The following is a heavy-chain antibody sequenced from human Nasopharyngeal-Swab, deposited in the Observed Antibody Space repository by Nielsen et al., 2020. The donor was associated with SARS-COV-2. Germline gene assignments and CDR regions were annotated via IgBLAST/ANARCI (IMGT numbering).Heavy chain of an antibody. CDR2: INHSGST. CDR3: ARVVRGYDAAALHYYYYGMDV. V-gene: IGHV4-34*01. Sequence: SETLSLTCTVSGGSISSYYWSWIRQPPGKGLEWIGEINHSGSTNYNPSLKSRVTISVDTSKNQFSLKLSSVTAADTAVYYCARVVRGYDAAALHYYYYGMDVWGQGTTVTVSS. CDR1: GGSISSYY. D-gene: IGHD5-12*01. J-gene: IGHJ6*02.